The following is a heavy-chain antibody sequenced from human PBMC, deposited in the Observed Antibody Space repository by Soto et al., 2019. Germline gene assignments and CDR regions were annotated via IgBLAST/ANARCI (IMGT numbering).Heavy chain of an antibody. CDR3: ARGGHVVVVTAALDY. V-gene: IGHV1-46*01. CDR2: VNPSGGHT. Sequence: QVQLMQSGAEVKKPGASVKVSCKASGDTFTDYYIHWVRQAPGQGLEWMGTVNPSGGHTTYAQHFLGRVTMTRATSTCTLYMELTSLTSDDTAVYYCARGGHVVVVTAALDYWGQGTLVTVSS. D-gene: IGHD2-21*02. J-gene: IGHJ4*02. CDR1: GDTFTDYY.